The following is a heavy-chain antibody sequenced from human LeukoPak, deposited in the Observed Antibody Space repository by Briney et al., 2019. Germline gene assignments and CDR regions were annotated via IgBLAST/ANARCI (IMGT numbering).Heavy chain of an antibody. CDR2: ISYDGSNK. CDR1: GFTFSSYA. D-gene: IGHD3-16*01. J-gene: IGHJ4*02. V-gene: IGHV3-30*04. Sequence: GGSLRLSCAASGFTFSSYAMHWVRQAPGKGLEWVAVISYDGSNKYYADSVKGRFTISRDNSKNTLYLQMNSLRAEDTAVYYCASQYYDYVWGSTGGDYWGQGTLVTVSS. CDR3: ASQYYDYVWGSTGGDY.